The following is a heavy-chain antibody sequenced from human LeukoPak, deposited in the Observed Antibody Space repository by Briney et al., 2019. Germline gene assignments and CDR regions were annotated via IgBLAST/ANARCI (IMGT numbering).Heavy chain of an antibody. CDR2: INQGGSAK. CDR1: GFSFSSYW. V-gene: IGHV3-7*01. CDR3: AGEKWDDSSGYYYGSFDY. D-gene: IGHD3-22*01. Sequence: GGSLRLSCKASGFSFSSYWMSWVRQAPGRGLEWVANINQGGSAKNYVDSVKGRFTISRDNAKKSLDLQMNSLRDEDTAVYYCAGEKWDDSSGYYYGSFDYWGQGTLVTVSP. J-gene: IGHJ4*02.